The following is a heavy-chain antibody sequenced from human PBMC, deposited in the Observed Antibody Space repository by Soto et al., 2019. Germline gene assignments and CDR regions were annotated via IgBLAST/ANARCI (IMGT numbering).Heavy chain of an antibody. V-gene: IGHV3-23*01. D-gene: IGHD2-8*02. CDR2: IRASGTST. J-gene: IGHJ4*02. CDR3: AKEWSDARTREKCGLVDY. Sequence: GGSLRLSCAASGFTFSSYAMAWVRQAPGKGLEWVSTIRASGTSTYYADSVEGRFSISRDNSKNTLYLQMNSLRAEDTTVYYCAKEWSDARTREKCGLVDYWGQG. CDR1: GFTFSSYA.